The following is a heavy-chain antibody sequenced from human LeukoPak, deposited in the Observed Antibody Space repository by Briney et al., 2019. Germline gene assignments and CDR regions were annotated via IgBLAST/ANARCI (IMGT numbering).Heavy chain of an antibody. CDR1: GFTFSSCE. J-gene: IGHJ4*02. D-gene: IGHD3-16*01. CDR2: ISGSGTTI. CDR3: ARGGSFSLPTFDY. Sequence: GGSLRLSCAASGFTFSSCEMNWVRQAPGKGLEWVSYISGSGTTIYYADSVRGRFTISRDNAKNSLYQQMNSLRAEDAAVYYCARGGSFSLPTFDYWGQGTLVTVSS. V-gene: IGHV3-48*03.